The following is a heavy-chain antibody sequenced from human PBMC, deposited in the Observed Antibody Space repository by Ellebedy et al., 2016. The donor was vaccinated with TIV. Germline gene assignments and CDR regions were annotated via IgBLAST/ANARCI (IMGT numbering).Heavy chain of an antibody. CDR1: GFTFSSHT. CDR3: ARDPLYGSGTFATY. J-gene: IGHJ4*02. CDR2: IDGSSTSI. Sequence: GESLKISCAASGFTFSSHTMNWVRQAPGKGLEWISMIDGSSTSIYYADSVRGRFTIPRDDSKNTLYLQMNNLRAEDTAMYFCARDPLYGSGTFATYWGQGTLVTVSS. D-gene: IGHD3-10*01. V-gene: IGHV3-21*01.